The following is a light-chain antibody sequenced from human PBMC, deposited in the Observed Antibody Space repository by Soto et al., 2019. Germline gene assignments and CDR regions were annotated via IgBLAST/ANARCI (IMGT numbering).Light chain of an antibody. J-gene: IGKJ1*01. CDR1: QSVTNSY. V-gene: IGKV3-20*01. CDR2: GAT. Sequence: EIVLTQSPGTLSLSPGERATLSCRASQSVTNSYIAWYQQKPGQAPRLLIYGATSRATGIPDRFTGSGSGTDFNITITRLEPEDFAVYSCKQYGSSPWTFGQGTKVEIK. CDR3: KQYGSSPWT.